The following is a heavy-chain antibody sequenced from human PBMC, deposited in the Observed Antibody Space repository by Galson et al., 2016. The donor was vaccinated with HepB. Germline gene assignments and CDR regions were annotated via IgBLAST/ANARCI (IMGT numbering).Heavy chain of an antibody. V-gene: IGHV4-59*01. J-gene: IGHJ5*02. CDR3: ARDLTMVTTGWFDP. Sequence: LRLSCAASGFSFSNYAMSWVRQAPGKGLEWIGYIYYSGSTNYSPSLKSRVTISVDTSKNQFSLKLSSVTAAGTAVYYCARDLTMVTTGWFDPWGQGTLVTVSS. CDR2: IYYSGST. D-gene: IGHD5-18*01. CDR1: GFSFSNYA.